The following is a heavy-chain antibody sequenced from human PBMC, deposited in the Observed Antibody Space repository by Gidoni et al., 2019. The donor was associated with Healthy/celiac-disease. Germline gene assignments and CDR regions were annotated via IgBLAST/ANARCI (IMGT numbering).Heavy chain of an antibody. V-gene: IGHV3-13*01. Sequence: EVQLVESGGGLVQPGGSLRLSCAASGFTFSSYDMHWVRQATGKGLEWVSAIGTAGDTYYPGSVKGRFTISRENAKNSLYLQMNSLRAGDTAVYYCARVGITMIGSPSDAFDIWGQGTMVTVSS. CDR1: GFTFSSYD. CDR3: ARVGITMIGSPSDAFDI. D-gene: IGHD3-22*01. CDR2: IGTAGDT. J-gene: IGHJ3*02.